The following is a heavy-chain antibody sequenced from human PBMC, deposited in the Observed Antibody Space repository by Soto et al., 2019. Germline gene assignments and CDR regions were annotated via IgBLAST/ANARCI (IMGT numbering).Heavy chain of an antibody. Sequence: QVQLVESGGGLVKPGGSLRLSCAASGFTFSDYYMSWIRQAPGKGLEWVSYIGSSSSYTNYADSVNGRFTISRDNAKNSLYLQMNSLRAEDTAVYYCARDADILTGSDAFDIWGQGTMVTVSS. CDR2: IGSSSSYT. J-gene: IGHJ3*02. V-gene: IGHV3-11*05. D-gene: IGHD3-9*01. CDR3: ARDADILTGSDAFDI. CDR1: GFTFSDYY.